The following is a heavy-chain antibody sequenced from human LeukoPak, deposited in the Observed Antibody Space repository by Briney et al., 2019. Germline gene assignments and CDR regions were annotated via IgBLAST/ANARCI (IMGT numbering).Heavy chain of an antibody. Sequence: ASVKVSCKASGYSFTNYAINWVRQAPGQGLEWMGWISGYTGNTNYAQKFQGRVTMTANTSTNTAYMELSSLRSEDTAVYYCARARGPGTDAFDIWGQGTMVTVSS. CDR3: ARARGPGTDAFDI. CDR2: ISGYTGNT. V-gene: IGHV1-18*01. J-gene: IGHJ3*02. D-gene: IGHD1-1*01. CDR1: GYSFTNYA.